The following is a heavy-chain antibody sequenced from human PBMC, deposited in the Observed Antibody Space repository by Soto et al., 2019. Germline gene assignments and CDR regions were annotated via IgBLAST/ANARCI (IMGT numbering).Heavy chain of an antibody. D-gene: IGHD2-21*02. V-gene: IGHV3-33*01. CDR2: IWHDGSNE. CDR1: GFPFNNYA. CDR3: ARDDVTMVTTFLDY. J-gene: IGHJ4*02. Sequence: GGSLRLSCAASGFPFNNYAMHWVRQAPGKGLEWVAVIWHDGSNEHYADSVKGRFRIARDNSNNTLYLQMNSLRGEDTALYYCARDDVTMVTTFLDYWGLGTLVTVSS.